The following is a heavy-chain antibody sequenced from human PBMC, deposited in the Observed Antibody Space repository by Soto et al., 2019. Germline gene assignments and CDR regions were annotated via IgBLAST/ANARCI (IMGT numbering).Heavy chain of an antibody. J-gene: IGHJ4*02. Sequence: QVHLVESGGGVVQPGGSLRLSCAASGFTFSNYGMHWVRQAPGKGLERVALVSYDGNSKYYADSVKGRFTISRDNSKNTLDLQMSSLRAEDTAVYYCAAPTGPFDYWGQGTLVTVSS. V-gene: IGHV3-30*03. D-gene: IGHD1-1*01. CDR1: GFTFSNYG. CDR3: AAPTGPFDY. CDR2: VSYDGNSK.